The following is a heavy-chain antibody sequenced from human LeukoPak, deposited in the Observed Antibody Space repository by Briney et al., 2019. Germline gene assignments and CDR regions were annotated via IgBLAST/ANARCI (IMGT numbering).Heavy chain of an antibody. CDR2: ISGSGDRT. CDR3: AKDRGY. V-gene: IGHV3-23*01. CDR1: GFTFSTYG. Sequence: GSLRLSCAASGFTFSTYGMTWVRQAPGKGLEWVSGISGSGDRTHYADSVKGRFTISRDNSKDTVYLQMSSLRAEDTAVYYCAKDRGYWGQGTLVTVSS. J-gene: IGHJ4*02.